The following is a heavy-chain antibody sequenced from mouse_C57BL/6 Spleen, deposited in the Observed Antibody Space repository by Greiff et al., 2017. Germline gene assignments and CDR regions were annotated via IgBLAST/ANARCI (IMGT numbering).Heavy chain of an antibody. V-gene: IGHV1-82*01. CDR1: GYAFSSSW. CDR2: IYPGDGDT. D-gene: IGHD3-2*02. CDR3: ARQLTYAMDY. J-gene: IGHJ4*01. Sequence: QVQLKQSGPELVKPGASVKISCKASGYAFSSSWMNWVKQRPGKGLEWIGRIYPGDGDTNYNGKFKGKATLTADKSSSTAYMQLSRLTSEDSAVXCCARQLTYAMDYWGQGTSVTVSS.